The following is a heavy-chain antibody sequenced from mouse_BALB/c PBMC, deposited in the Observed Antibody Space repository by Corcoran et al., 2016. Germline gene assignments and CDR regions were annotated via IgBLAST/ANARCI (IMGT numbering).Heavy chain of an antibody. J-gene: IGHJ4*01. CDR1: GYTFTSYV. CDR3: ARERDYDYLYYAMDY. CDR2: INPYNDGT. Sequence: EVQLQQSGPELVKPGASVKMSCKASGYTFTSYVMHWVKQKPGQGLEWIGYINPYNDGTKYNEKFKGKATLTSDKSSSTAYMELSSLTSEDSAVYYCARERDYDYLYYAMDYWGQGTSVTVSS. V-gene: IGHV1S136*01. D-gene: IGHD2-4*01.